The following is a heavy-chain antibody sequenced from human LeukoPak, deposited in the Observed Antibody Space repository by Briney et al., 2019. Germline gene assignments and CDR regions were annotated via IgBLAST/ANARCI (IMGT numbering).Heavy chain of an antibody. CDR1: GFTSSSYS. D-gene: IGHD2-2*01. Sequence: PGGSLRLSCAASGFTSSSYSMNWVRQAPGKGLEWVSSISSSSSYIYYADSVKGRFTISRDNAKNSLYLQMNSLRAEDTAVYYCARGDCSSTSCYYYWGQGTLVTVSS. V-gene: IGHV3-21*01. CDR3: ARGDCSSTSCYYY. J-gene: IGHJ4*02. CDR2: ISSSSSYI.